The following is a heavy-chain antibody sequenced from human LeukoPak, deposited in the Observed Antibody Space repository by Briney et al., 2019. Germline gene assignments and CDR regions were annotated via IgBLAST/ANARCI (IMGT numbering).Heavy chain of an antibody. CDR1: GFTFSSYG. V-gene: IGHV3-30*18. Sequence: GGSLRLSCAASGFTFSSYGMHWVRQAPGKGLEWVAVISYDGSNRYYADSVKGRFTISRDNSKNTLYLQMNSLRAEDTAVYYCAKGLVRSIAAFDYWGQGTLVTVSS. J-gene: IGHJ4*02. CDR2: ISYDGSNR. D-gene: IGHD6-6*01. CDR3: AKGLVRSIAAFDY.